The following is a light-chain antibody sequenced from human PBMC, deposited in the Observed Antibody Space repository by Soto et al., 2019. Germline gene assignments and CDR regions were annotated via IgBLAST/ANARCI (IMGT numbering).Light chain of an antibody. CDR3: GTWDSSLSAGV. V-gene: IGLV1-51*01. Sequence: QSVLTQPPSVSAAPGQKVTISCSGTSSNIGSHYVSWYQQLPGTAPKLLIYDNNRRPSVIPDRFSGSKSGTSATLGITGLQTGDEADYYCGTWDSSLSAGVFGGGTKLTVL. CDR1: SSNIGSHY. J-gene: IGLJ3*02. CDR2: DNN.